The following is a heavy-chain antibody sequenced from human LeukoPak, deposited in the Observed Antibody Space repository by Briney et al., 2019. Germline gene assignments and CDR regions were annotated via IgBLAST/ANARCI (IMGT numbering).Heavy chain of an antibody. J-gene: IGHJ3*02. CDR1: GYTFTSYY. D-gene: IGHD3-22*01. Sequence: GASVKVSCKASGYTFTSYYMHWVRQAPGQGLEWMGGIIPIFGTANYAQKFQGRVTITADESTSTAYMELSSLRSEDTAVYYCARDSPYYYDSSGGRFDAFDIWGQGTMVTVSS. V-gene: IGHV1-69*13. CDR2: IIPIFGTA. CDR3: ARDSPYYYDSSGGRFDAFDI.